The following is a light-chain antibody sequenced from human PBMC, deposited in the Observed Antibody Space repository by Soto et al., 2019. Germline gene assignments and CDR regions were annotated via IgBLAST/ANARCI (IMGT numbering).Light chain of an antibody. CDR3: SSYAGSNNVV. V-gene: IGLV2-8*01. J-gene: IGLJ2*01. CDR2: EVS. Sequence: QSVLTQPPSASGSPGQSVTISCTGTSSDVGGYNYVSWYQQHPGKAPKRMIYEVSKRPSGVPDRFSGSKSGNTASLTVSGLQAEDEADYYFSSYAGSNNVVFGGGTKLTVL. CDR1: SSDVGGYNY.